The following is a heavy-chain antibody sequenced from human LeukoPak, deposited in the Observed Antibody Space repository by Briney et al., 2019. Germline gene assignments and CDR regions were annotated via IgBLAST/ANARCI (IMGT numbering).Heavy chain of an antibody. CDR1: GYTLTELS. V-gene: IGHV1-24*01. Sequence: ASVKVSCKVSGYTLTELSMHWVRQAPGKGLEWMGGFDPEDGETIYAQKFQGRVTMTEDTSTDTAYMELSSLRSEDTAVYYCATVKVRGAHYYYYDMDVWGQGTTVTVSS. J-gene: IGHJ6*02. CDR3: ATVKVRGAHYYYYDMDV. CDR2: FDPEDGET. D-gene: IGHD3-10*01.